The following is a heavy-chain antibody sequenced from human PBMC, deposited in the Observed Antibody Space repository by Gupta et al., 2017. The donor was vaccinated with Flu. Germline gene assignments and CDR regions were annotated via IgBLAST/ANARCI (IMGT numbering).Heavy chain of an antibody. CDR3: ARDVGSGDYDS. Sequence: EVQLVESGGGLVQPGGSLRLSGVASGFTLSDYWMSWVRQAPGKGPELVANINRDGSVINYMDFVRGRFTISRDNAKNAVYFQMNSLRVDDTAVYYCARDVGSGDYDSWGQGTLVTVSS. J-gene: IGHJ5*01. V-gene: IGHV3-7*01. CDR2: INRDGSVI. D-gene: IGHD4-17*01. CDR1: GFTLSDYW.